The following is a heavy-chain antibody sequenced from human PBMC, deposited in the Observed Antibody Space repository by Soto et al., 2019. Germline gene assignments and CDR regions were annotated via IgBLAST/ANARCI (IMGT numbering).Heavy chain of an antibody. CDR2: VYSSGSA. CDR3: ARTGVLRFLEWPRSLKF. D-gene: IGHD3-3*01. Sequence: PSETLSLTCTVSGGSISSGPYYWSWIRQHPGKGLEWIGYVYSSGSAYYSPSLKSRVTISVDKSKNQFSLKLSSVTAADTAVYYCARTGVLRFLEWPRSLKFRGQGTLVTVSS. CDR1: GGSISSGPYY. J-gene: IGHJ4*02. V-gene: IGHV4-31*03.